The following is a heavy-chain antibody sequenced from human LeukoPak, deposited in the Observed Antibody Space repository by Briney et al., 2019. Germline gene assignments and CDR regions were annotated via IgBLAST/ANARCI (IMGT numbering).Heavy chain of an antibody. CDR3: ARHRSTAMVFDY. CDR1: GGSINRSTFY. Sequence: SETLSLTCTVSGGSINRSTFYWGWIRQPPGTGLEWIGSIYYSGTTHYNPSLKSRVTISVDTSKNQFSLKLNSVTAADTAVYYCARHRSTAMVFDYWGQGTLVTVSS. CDR2: IYYSGTT. V-gene: IGHV4-39*01. D-gene: IGHD5-18*01. J-gene: IGHJ4*02.